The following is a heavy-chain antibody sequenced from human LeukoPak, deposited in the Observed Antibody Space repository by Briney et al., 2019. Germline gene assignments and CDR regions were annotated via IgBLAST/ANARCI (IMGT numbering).Heavy chain of an antibody. CDR3: ARGTGGLRPLDC. J-gene: IGHJ4*02. CDR2: VRQDEGET. V-gene: IGHV3-7*01. Sequence: PGGSLRLSCVASGFTFSSNWMSWIRQAPGKGLGGVAYVRQDEGETYYVDSVKGRFTISRDNAKNSLYLQMNSLRVEDTAVYYCARGTGGLRPLDCWGQGTLVTVSS. CDR1: GFTFSSNW. D-gene: IGHD5-12*01.